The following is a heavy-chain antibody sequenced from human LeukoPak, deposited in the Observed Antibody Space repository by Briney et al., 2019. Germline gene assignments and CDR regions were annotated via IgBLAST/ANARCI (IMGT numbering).Heavy chain of an antibody. V-gene: IGHV4-30-4*01. CDR3: ARAYDGDYGWFDP. D-gene: IGHD4-17*01. CDR2: IYYRGST. CDR1: GGSTSAGDSY. J-gene: IGHJ5*02. Sequence: PSETLSLTCTVPGGSTSAGDSYWSWIRQHPGKGMEWIGYIYYRGSTSYNPSLQSRVTIPVDTSRNQFSLKLSSLSAADTAEYPCARAYDGDYGWFDPWGQGTLVTVSS.